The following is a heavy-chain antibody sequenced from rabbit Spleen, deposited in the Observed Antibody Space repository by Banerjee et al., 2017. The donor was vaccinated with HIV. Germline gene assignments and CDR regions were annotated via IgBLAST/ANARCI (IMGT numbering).Heavy chain of an antibody. CDR3: VREDINLGGIGDGFDV. V-gene: IGHV1S45*01. CDR1: GFAFSNYY. D-gene: IGHD5-1*01. CDR2: HYVVKGVT. J-gene: IGHJ2*01. Sequence: QEQLEESGGGLVQPGGSLTLSCKVSGFAFSNYYISWVRQAPGKGPEWIGIHYVVKGVTHYGSWVNGRFPISKTSSTTVTLQMTSLTAADTATYFCVREDINLGGIGDGFDVWGPVTLVTVS.